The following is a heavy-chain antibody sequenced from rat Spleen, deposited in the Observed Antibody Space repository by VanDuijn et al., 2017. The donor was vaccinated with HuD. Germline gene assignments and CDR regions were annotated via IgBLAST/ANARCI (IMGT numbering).Heavy chain of an antibody. D-gene: IGHD1-5*01. CDR3: TRHDNMGTANWFAY. CDR1: GFTFSSYW. V-gene: IGHV5-58*01. J-gene: IGHJ3*01. CDR2: ITPDGGGT. Sequence: EVQLVESGGGLVQPGRSLKLSCAASGFTFSSYWMYWVRQAPGKGLEWVSSITPDGGGTYYPDSMKGRFTISRDNAKNTLYLQMDSLRSEDTATYYCTRHDNMGTANWFAYWGQGTLVIVSS.